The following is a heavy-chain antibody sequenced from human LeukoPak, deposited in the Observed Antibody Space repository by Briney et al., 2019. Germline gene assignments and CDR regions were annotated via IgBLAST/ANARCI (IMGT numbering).Heavy chain of an antibody. J-gene: IGHJ4*02. CDR2: IDHSGST. D-gene: IGHD3-22*01. CDR1: GGSISSYY. Sequence: PSETLSLTCTVSGGSISSYYWSWIRQPPGKGLEWIGEIDHSGSTNYNPSLKSRVTISVDTSKNQFSLKLSSVTAADTAVYYCAREEYDSSGYSDSWGQGTLVTVSS. CDR3: AREEYDSSGYSDS. V-gene: IGHV4-34*01.